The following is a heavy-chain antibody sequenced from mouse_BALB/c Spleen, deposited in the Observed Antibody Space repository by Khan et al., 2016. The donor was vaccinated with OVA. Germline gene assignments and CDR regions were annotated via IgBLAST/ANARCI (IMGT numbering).Heavy chain of an antibody. D-gene: IGHD2-12*01. CDR2: IRSGGST. V-gene: IGHV2-2*01. CDR3: ARESFIVEFTC. CDR1: GFSLNTYG. Sequence: QVQLKESGPGLVQPSQSLSITCTVSGFSLNTYGIPWIRQSQGKGLECLGVIRSGGSTDYNGAFISRLCITKDNSKSQVFLQMNSLQADDTARDYCARESFIVEFTCWGRVTLVTVTA. J-gene: IGHJ3*01.